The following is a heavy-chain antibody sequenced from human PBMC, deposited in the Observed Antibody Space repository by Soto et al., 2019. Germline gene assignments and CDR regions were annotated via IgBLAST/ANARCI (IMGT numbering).Heavy chain of an antibody. CDR1: GFTFSSYS. CDR3: ARDLDYGDYSPDGVGGMDV. D-gene: IGHD4-17*01. V-gene: IGHV3-48*02. J-gene: IGHJ6*02. CDR2: ISSSSSTI. Sequence: EVQLVESGGGLVQPGGSLRLSCAASGFTFSSYSMNWVRQASGKGLEWVSYISSSSSTIYYADSVKGRFTISRDNAKNSLYLQMNSLRDEDTAVYYCARDLDYGDYSPDGVGGMDVWGQGTTVTVSS.